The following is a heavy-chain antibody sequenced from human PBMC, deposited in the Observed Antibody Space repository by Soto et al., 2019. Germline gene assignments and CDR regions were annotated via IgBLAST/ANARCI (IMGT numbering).Heavy chain of an antibody. CDR3: EIGGGQIYYQCLDV. V-gene: IGHV3-11*01. CDR2: ISGTGDTK. J-gene: IGHJ6*02. CDR1: GFFFSDYY. Sequence: PGGSLRLSCAASGFFFSDYYLSWIRQAPGKGLECVAYISGTGDTKYIADSVKGRFSVSRDNPKNSLFLQTTSLRVDDAEVYSCEIGGGQIYYQCLDVWGQGTTVTVSS. D-gene: IGHD3-10*01.